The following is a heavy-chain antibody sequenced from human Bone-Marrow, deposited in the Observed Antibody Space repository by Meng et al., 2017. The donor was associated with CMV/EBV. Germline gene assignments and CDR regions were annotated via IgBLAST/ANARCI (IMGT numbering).Heavy chain of an antibody. Sequence: GESLKISCTVSGFTVSSNYMNWVRRAPGKGLEWVSVIYSGGSTYYADSVKGRFTISRDNSKNTVYLQMNSLRAEDTAVYYCARDKASGYYYYGYYFDYWGQGTLVTVSS. CDR3: ARDKASGYYYYGYYFDY. D-gene: IGHD3-22*01. CDR1: GFTVSSNY. J-gene: IGHJ4*02. V-gene: IGHV3-53*01. CDR2: IYSGGST.